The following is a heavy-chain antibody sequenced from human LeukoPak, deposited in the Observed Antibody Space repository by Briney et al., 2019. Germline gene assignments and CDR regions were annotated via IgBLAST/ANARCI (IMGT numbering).Heavy chain of an antibody. J-gene: IGHJ4*02. D-gene: IGHD2-2*01. CDR1: GFTFSSYS. Sequence: GGSLRLSCAASGFTFSSYSMNWVRQAPGKGLEWVSYISSSSSTIYYADSVKGRFTISRDNAKNSLYLQMNSLRAEDTALYYCAKDLDQLLSGVDYWGQGTLVTVSS. CDR3: AKDLDQLLSGVDY. V-gene: IGHV3-48*04. CDR2: ISSSSSTI.